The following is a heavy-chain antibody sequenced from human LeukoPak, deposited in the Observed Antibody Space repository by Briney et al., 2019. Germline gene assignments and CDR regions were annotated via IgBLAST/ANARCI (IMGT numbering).Heavy chain of an antibody. D-gene: IGHD3-3*01. J-gene: IGHJ5*02. CDR1: GYTFTGYY. CDR2: INSNSGGT. Sequence: VASVKVSCKASGYTFTGYYMHWVRQAPAQGREWLGWINSNSGGTNYAQKFQGRVTITRDTSISTAYIELSTLRSDDTAVYYCARDLGYDFWSGYSPELNWFDPGGQGTLVTVSS. V-gene: IGHV1-2*02. CDR3: ARDLGYDFWSGYSPELNWFDP.